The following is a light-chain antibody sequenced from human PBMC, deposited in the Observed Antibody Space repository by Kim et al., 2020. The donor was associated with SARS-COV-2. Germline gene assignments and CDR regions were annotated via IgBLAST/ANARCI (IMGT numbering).Light chain of an antibody. CDR3: GTWDDSLNGWV. CDR1: NSNIGRHG. Sequence: QSVLTQAPSASGTPGQRVAISCSGSNSNIGRHGANWYQQAPRTAPKLVIRTDNHRPSGVPDRFSGSKSGTSASLPISGLQSADEAEYFCGTWDDSLNGWVFGGGTQLTVL. V-gene: IGLV1-44*01. CDR2: TDN. J-gene: IGLJ3*02.